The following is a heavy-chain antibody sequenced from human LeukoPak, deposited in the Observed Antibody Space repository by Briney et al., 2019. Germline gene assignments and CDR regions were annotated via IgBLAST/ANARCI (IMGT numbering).Heavy chain of an antibody. CDR3: AKNPIGPYYYDSNPVGLLFDP. J-gene: IGHJ5*02. CDR2: ISYDGSNK. Sequence: PGGSLRLSCAASGFTFSSYAMHWVRQAPGKGLEWVAVISYDGSNKYYADSVKGRFTISRDNAKNTLYLQMNSLRAEDTAVYYCAKNPIGPYYYDSNPVGLLFDPWGQGTLVTVSS. V-gene: IGHV3-30-3*02. CDR1: GFTFSSYA. D-gene: IGHD3-22*01.